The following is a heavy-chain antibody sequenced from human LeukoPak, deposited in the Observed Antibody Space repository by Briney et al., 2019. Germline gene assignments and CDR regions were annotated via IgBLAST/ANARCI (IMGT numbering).Heavy chain of an antibody. D-gene: IGHD3-10*01. CDR1: GFTFSSYS. J-gene: IGHJ3*02. CDR3: VGHELMLNGFDI. CDR2: ISSSSGDI. V-gene: IGHV3-21*01. Sequence: PGGSLRLSCAASGFTFSSYSMNWVRQAPGKGPEWVSSISSSSGDIYYADSVKGRFTIPRDNARNSLYLQMNSLRAEDTAVYYCVGHELMLNGFDIWGQGTRVTVSS.